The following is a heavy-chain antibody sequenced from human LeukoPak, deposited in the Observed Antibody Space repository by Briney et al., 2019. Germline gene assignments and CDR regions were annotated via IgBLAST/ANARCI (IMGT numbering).Heavy chain of an antibody. CDR1: GGSISSGSYY. J-gene: IGHJ6*03. CDR3: ATRSYCSSTSCLLNSYYYYYYMDV. CDR2: IYTSGST. V-gene: IGHV4-61*02. Sequence: SQTLSLTCTVSGGSISSGSYYWSWIRQPAGKGLEWIGRIYTSGSTNYNPSLKSRVTISVDTSKNQFSLKLSSVTAADTAVYYCATRSYCSSTSCLLNSYYYYYYMDVWGKGTTVTVSS. D-gene: IGHD2-2*01.